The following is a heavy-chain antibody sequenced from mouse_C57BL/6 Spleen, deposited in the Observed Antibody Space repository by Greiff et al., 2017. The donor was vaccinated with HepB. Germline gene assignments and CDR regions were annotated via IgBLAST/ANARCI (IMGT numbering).Heavy chain of an antibody. CDR1: GFTFSSYA. CDR2: ISAGGSYT. Sequence: EVQLQQSGGGLVKPGGSLKLSCAASGFTFSSYAMSWVRQTPEKRLEWVATISAGGSYTYYPANVKGRFTISRDNAKNNLYLQMSHLKSEDTAMYYSAKEKYYAMDYWGQGTSVTVSS. V-gene: IGHV5-4*01. J-gene: IGHJ4*01. CDR3: AKEKYYAMDY.